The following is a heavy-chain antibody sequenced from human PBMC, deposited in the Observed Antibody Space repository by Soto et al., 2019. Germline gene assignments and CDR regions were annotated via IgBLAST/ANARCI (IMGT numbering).Heavy chain of an antibody. CDR1: GGSFSGYY. D-gene: IGHD2-8*02. J-gene: IGHJ4*02. CDR2: INHSGST. CDR3: ARDKITGLFDY. V-gene: IGHV4-34*01. Sequence: QVQLQQWGAGLLKPSETLSLTCAVYGGSFSGYYWTWIRQPPGTGLEWIGEINHSGSTNYNPSLKRXVTISVDPSTNQFSLRLTSVPAADPAVYYCARDKITGLFDYWGQGTLVTVSS.